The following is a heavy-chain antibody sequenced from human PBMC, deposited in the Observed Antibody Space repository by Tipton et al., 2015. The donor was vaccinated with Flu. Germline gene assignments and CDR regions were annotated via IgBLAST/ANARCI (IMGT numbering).Heavy chain of an antibody. CDR1: GYTFAKYW. CDR2: IYPDDADI. J-gene: IGHJ6*02. D-gene: IGHD2-15*01. CDR3: ARGSCSPSSCGKRNYYYFGMDV. Sequence: QLVQSGAEVRKSGESLKISCQTSGYTFAKYWIAWVRQMPGKGLEWMGLIYPDDADIRYSPSFQGQVTISADKSMSTAYLQWTSLKASDTGMYYCARGSCSPSSCGKRNYYYFGMDVWGQGTTVTVSS. V-gene: IGHV5-51*01.